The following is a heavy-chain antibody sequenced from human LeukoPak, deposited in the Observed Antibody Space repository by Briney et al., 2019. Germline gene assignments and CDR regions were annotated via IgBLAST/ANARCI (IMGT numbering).Heavy chain of an antibody. CDR1: GGTFSSYA. Sequence: SSVKVSCKASGGTFSSYAISWVRQAPGQGLEWMGGIIPIFGTANYAQKFQGRVMITADESTSTAYMELSSLRSEDTAVYYCAREGSGSYIRYHYYFDYWGQGTLVTVSS. D-gene: IGHD3-10*01. V-gene: IGHV1-69*13. J-gene: IGHJ4*02. CDR3: AREGSGSYIRYHYYFDY. CDR2: IIPIFGTA.